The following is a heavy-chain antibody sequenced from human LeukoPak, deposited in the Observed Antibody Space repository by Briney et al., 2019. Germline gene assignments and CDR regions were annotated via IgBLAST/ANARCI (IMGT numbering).Heavy chain of an antibody. Sequence: PSETLSLTCTVSGGSISSYYWSWIRQPPGKGLEWIGYIYYSGSTNYNPSLKSRVTISVDTSKNQFSLQLNSVTPEDTAVYYCARDPGIAAAEDWFDPWGQGTLVTVSS. CDR2: IYYSGST. V-gene: IGHV4-59*12. J-gene: IGHJ5*02. D-gene: IGHD6-13*01. CDR3: ARDPGIAAAEDWFDP. CDR1: GGSISSYY.